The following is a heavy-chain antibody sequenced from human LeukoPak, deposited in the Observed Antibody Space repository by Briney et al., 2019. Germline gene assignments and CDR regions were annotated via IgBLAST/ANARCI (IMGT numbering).Heavy chain of an antibody. CDR3: TTDGHH. CDR2: IKEDGSEI. J-gene: IGHJ5*02. V-gene: IGHV3-7*01. Sequence: GGSLRLSCEASGFTFSNYWVSWVRQAPGKGLEWLANIKEDGSEIYHVDSVKGRFTTSRDNAKNSLYLQMSSLRVEDTAVYYCTTDGHHWGQGALVSVS. CDR1: GFTFSNYW.